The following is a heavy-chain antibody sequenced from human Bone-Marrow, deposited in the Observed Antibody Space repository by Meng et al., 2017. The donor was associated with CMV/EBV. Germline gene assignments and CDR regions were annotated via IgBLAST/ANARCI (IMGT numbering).Heavy chain of an antibody. CDR3: ARAVYYYDSSYDY. Sequence: SETLSLTCAVYGGSFSGYYWSWIRQPPGKGLEWIGEINHSGSTNYNPSLKSRVTISVDTSKNQFSLKLSSVTAADTAVYYCARAVYYYDSSYDYWGQGTLVTVPS. D-gene: IGHD3-22*01. J-gene: IGHJ4*02. CDR2: INHSGST. CDR1: GGSFSGYY. V-gene: IGHV4-34*01.